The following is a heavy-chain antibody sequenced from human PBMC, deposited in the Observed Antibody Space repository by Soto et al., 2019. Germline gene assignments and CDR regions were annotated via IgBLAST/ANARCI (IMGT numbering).Heavy chain of an antibody. V-gene: IGHV3-23*01. CDR2: ISGSGGST. CDR3: AKDLIVGATRAVAADAFDI. D-gene: IGHD1-26*01. CDR1: GFTFSSYA. Sequence: PGGSLRLCCAASGFTFSSYAMSWVRQAPGKGLEWVSAISGSGGSTYYADSVKGRFTISRDNSKNTLYLQMNSLRAEDTAVYYCAKDLIVGATRAVAADAFDIWGQGTMVTVSS. J-gene: IGHJ3*02.